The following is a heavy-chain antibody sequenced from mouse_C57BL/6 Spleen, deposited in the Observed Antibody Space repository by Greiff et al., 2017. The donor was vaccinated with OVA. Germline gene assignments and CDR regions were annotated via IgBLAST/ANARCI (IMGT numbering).Heavy chain of an antibody. CDR2: IRNKANGYTT. CDR1: GFTFTDYY. D-gene: IGHD2-4*01. V-gene: IGHV7-3*01. CDR3: ARYDYDGAY. Sequence: EVQRVESGGGLVQPGGSLSLSCAASGFTFTDYYMSWVRQPPGKALEWLGFIRNKANGYTTEYSASVKGRFTISRDNSQSILYLQMNALRAEDSATYYCARYDYDGAYWGQGTLVTVSA. J-gene: IGHJ3*01.